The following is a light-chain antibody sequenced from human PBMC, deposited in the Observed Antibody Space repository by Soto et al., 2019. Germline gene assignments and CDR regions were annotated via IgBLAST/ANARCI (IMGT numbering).Light chain of an antibody. J-gene: IGLJ1*01. CDR2: EVS. CDR1: SSDVGRYNF. V-gene: IGLV2-14*01. Sequence: QSVLTQPASVSGSPGQSITISCTGTSSDVGRYNFVSWYQQHPDTAPKLIIYEVSNRPSGVSDRFSGSKSGNTASLTVSGLQAEDEADYYCSSYTSSGTYVFGTGTKVTVL. CDR3: SSYTSSGTYV.